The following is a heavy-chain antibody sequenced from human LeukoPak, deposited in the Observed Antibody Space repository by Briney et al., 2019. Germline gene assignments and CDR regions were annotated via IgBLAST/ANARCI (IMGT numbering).Heavy chain of an antibody. CDR3: ARGIPGRSIDY. J-gene: IGHJ4*02. CDR2: INHSGST. Sequence: SETLSLTCTVYVRSFSVYYWSGIPQPRGRGGEWIGEINHSGSTNYNPYLQSQVTMSVDTSKNQFSLKLTCVTAADTAVYHCARGIPGRSIDYWGQGTLVTVS. CDR1: VRSFSVYY. V-gene: IGHV4-34*01. D-gene: IGHD3-16*02.